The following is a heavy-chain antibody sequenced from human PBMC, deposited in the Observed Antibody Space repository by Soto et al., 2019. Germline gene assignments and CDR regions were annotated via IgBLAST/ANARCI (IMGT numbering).Heavy chain of an antibody. D-gene: IGHD3-22*01. CDR3: TTECRSVTYYYDSSGYYYFDY. CDR1: GFTFSNAW. V-gene: IGHV3-15*01. J-gene: IGHJ4*02. Sequence: PGGSLRLSCAASGFTFSNAWMSWVRQAPGKGLEWVGRIKSKTDGGTTDYAAPVKGRFTISRDDSKNTLYLQMNSLKTEDTAVYYCTTECRSVTYYYDSSGYYYFDYWGQGTLVTVSS. CDR2: IKSKTDGGTT.